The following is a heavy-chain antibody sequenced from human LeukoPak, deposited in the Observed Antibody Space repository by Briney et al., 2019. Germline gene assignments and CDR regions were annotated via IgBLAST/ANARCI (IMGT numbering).Heavy chain of an antibody. CDR2: ISGSGGST. D-gene: IGHD1-26*01. V-gene: IGHV3-23*01. CDR3: ARGVGATNPYFDY. Sequence: GVLRLSCAASGFTFSSYAMSWVRQAPGKGLEWVSAISGSGGSTYYADSVKGRFTISRDNSKNTLYLQMNSLRAEDTAVYYCARGVGATNPYFDYWGQGTLVTVSS. J-gene: IGHJ4*02. CDR1: GFTFSSYA.